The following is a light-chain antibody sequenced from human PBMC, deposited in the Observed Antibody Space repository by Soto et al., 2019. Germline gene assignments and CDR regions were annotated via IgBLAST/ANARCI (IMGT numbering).Light chain of an antibody. J-gene: IGKJ2*01. Sequence: DIVMTQSPDSLAVSLGERATINCTSSQSVLYSSNNKTYLAWYQQKSGQPPKLLIYWASTRESGVPDRFSGSGSGTDFTLTISSLQAEDVAVYYCQQYYSARTFGQGTKLEIK. CDR2: WAS. CDR1: QSVLYSSNNKTY. CDR3: QQYYSART. V-gene: IGKV4-1*01.